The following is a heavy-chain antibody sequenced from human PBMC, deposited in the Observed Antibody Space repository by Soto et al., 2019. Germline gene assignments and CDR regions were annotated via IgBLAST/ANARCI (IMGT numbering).Heavy chain of an antibody. CDR3: ASDWTDYFDY. CDR2: ISYDGSNK. Sequence: QVQLVESGGGVVQPGRSLRLSCAASGFTFSSYAMHWVRQAPGKGLEWVAVISYDGSNKYYADSVKGRFTISRDNSKNTLYLQMNSLRAEDTAVYYCASDWTDYFDYWGQGTLVTVSS. D-gene: IGHD3-3*01. CDR1: GFTFSSYA. V-gene: IGHV3-30-3*01. J-gene: IGHJ4*02.